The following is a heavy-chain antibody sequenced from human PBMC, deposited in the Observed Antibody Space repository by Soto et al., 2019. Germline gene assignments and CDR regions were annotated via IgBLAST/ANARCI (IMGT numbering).Heavy chain of an antibody. CDR2: IGSKGETYAT. V-gene: IGHV3-73*01. CDR3: TTQVVVPAAMAYYYYYYGMDV. Sequence: PGGSLRLSCAASGFTFGASALQWVRQASGKGLEWLGRIGSKGETYATTYAASVKGRFTISRDDSKNTLYLQMNSLKTEDTAVYYCTTQVVVPAAMAYYYYYYGMDVWGQGTTVTVSS. D-gene: IGHD2-2*01. CDR1: GFTFGASA. J-gene: IGHJ6*02.